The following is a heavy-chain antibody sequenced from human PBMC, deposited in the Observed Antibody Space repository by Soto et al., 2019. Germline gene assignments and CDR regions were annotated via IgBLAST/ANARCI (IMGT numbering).Heavy chain of an antibody. J-gene: IGHJ4*02. CDR1: GGSISSGGYS. Sequence: PSETLSLTCAVSGGSISSGGYSWSWIRQPPGKGLEWIGYMYHSGSTYYNPSLKSRVTISIDNSKNTLYLQMNSLRAKDTAVYYCANPVDIVATRQLDYWGQGTLVTVSS. CDR3: ANPVDIVATRQLDY. V-gene: IGHV4-30-2*01. CDR2: MYHSGST. D-gene: IGHD5-12*01.